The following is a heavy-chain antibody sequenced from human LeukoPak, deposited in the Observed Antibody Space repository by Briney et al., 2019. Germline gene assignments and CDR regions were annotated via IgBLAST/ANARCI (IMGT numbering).Heavy chain of an antibody. Sequence: PGGSLRLSCAASGFTFNNYAMSWVRQAPGKGLEWVANVKQDGSETLYVDSVKGRFTISRDNAKNSLYLQMNSLRAEDTAVYYCARLVLGAVWTFDFWGQGTLVTVSS. D-gene: IGHD3-16*01. J-gene: IGHJ4*02. V-gene: IGHV3-7*01. CDR1: GFTFNNYA. CDR2: VKQDGSET. CDR3: ARLVLGAVWTFDF.